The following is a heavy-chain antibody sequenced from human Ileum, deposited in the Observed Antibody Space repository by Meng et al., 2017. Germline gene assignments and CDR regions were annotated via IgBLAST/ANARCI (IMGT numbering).Heavy chain of an antibody. J-gene: IGHJ4*02. CDR2: IKPNTGGT. V-gene: IGHV1-2*06. D-gene: IGHD1-1*01. Sequence: QGQLLQSGSEVKKPGASVEVSCMTFGYTFTDYNMHWVRQAPGQGLGWMGRIKPNTGGTTYAQKFQGRVTVTRDTSINTVYVQLSSLTSDDTAMYYCVRDKFNWNDDYYFDYWGQGTLVTVSS. CDR1: GYTFTDYN. CDR3: VRDKFNWNDDYYFDY.